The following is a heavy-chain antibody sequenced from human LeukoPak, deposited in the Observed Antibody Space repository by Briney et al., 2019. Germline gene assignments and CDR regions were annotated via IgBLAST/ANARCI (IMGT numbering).Heavy chain of an antibody. CDR3: ARDPYSSTWSYRMDV. V-gene: IGHV3-7*05. CDR2: IKQDGSEE. Sequence: GESLRLSCAASGFTFSSYWMSWVRQAPGKGLEWVANIKQDGSEEVCVDSVKGRFTISRDNAKNSLFLQMNTLRAEDTAVYYCARDPYSSTWSYRMDVWGQGTPVTVSS. CDR1: GFTFSSYW. J-gene: IGHJ6*02. D-gene: IGHD6-6*01.